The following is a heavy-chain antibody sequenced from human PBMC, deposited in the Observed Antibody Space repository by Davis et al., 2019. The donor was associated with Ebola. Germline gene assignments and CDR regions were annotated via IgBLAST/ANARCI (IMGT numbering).Heavy chain of an antibody. CDR3: AKEGRWGDPTHYYYYYGMDA. CDR2: ISYDGSNK. CDR1: GFTFSSYA. J-gene: IGHJ6*02. V-gene: IGHV3-30*04. D-gene: IGHD3-16*01. Sequence: GESLKISCAASGFTFSSYAMHWVRQAPGKGLEWVAVISYDGSNKYYADSVKGRFTISRDNSKNTLYLQMNSLRAEDTAVYYCAKEGRWGDPTHYYYYYGMDAWGQGTTVTVSS.